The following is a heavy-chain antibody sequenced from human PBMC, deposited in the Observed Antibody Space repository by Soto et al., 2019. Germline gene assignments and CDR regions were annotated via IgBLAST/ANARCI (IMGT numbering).Heavy chain of an antibody. J-gene: IGHJ4*02. V-gene: IGHV4-39*01. D-gene: IGHD3-10*01. Sequence: XGTLSLTCTVSGGSISSSSYYWGWIRQPPGKGLEWIGSIYYSGSTYYNPSLKSRVTISVDTSKNQFSLKLSSVTAADTAVYYCARHGYYYGSGSSYWGQGTLVTVSS. CDR1: GGSISSSSYY. CDR2: IYYSGST. CDR3: ARHGYYYGSGSSY.